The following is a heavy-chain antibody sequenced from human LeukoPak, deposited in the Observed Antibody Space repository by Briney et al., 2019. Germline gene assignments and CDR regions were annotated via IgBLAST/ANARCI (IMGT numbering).Heavy chain of an antibody. CDR3: ARDRAGYCSGGTCHLYFQH. V-gene: IGHV4-59*01. J-gene: IGHJ1*01. Sequence: SETLSLTCTVSGGSISSYYWSWIRQPPGKGLEWIGYIYYSGSTNYNPSLKSRVTISVDTSKNQFSLKLSSVTAADTAVYYCARDRAGYCSGGTCHLYFQHWGQGTLVTVSS. CDR2: IYYSGST. CDR1: GGSISSYY. D-gene: IGHD2-15*01.